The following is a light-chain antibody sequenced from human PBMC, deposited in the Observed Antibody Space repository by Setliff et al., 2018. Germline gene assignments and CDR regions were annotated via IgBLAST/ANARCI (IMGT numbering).Light chain of an antibody. CDR1: SSNIGAGYE. CDR3: QSYDSNVSAVV. Sequence: QSVLTQPPSASGAPGQRVTISCTGLSSNIGAGYEVHWYQRFPGTALKLLIYTNTNRPSGVPDRFSASKSGTSASLAITGLQAEDEADYYCQSYDSNVSAVVFGGGTQLTVL. V-gene: IGLV1-40*01. CDR2: TNT. J-gene: IGLJ2*01.